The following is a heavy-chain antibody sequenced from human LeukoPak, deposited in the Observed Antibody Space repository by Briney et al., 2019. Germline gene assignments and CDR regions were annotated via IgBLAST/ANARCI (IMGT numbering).Heavy chain of an antibody. D-gene: IGHD3-3*01. CDR2: INHSGST. Sequence: SETLSLTCAVYGGSFSGYYWSWIRQPPGKGLEWIGEINHSGSTNYNPSLKSRVTISVDTSKNQFSLKLSSVTAADTAVYYCARVRGLRFLEWLSTAGDYFDYWGQGTLVTVSS. CDR3: ARVRGLRFLEWLSTAGDYFDY. CDR1: GGSFSGYY. J-gene: IGHJ4*02. V-gene: IGHV4-34*01.